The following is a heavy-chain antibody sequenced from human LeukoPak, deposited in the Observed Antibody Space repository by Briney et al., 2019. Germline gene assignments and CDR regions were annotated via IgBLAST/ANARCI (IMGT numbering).Heavy chain of an antibody. D-gene: IGHD3-10*01. J-gene: IGHJ4*02. Sequence: AASLKVSREASRYTFTVYYTHWVPPAPQQRGGWMGWIDPNSGGTNYAQKFQGRVTMTTDTSISTAYMELSRLRSDDTAVYYCAGNYYAPGTSLTIDYWGQGTLVTVSS. CDR1: RYTFTVYY. CDR3: AGNYYAPGTSLTIDY. CDR2: IDPNSGGT. V-gene: IGHV1-2*02.